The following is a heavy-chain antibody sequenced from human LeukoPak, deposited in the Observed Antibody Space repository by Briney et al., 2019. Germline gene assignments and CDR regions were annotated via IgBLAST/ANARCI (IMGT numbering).Heavy chain of an antibody. CDR3: AKSMIRGVNDAFDI. J-gene: IGHJ3*02. CDR2: ISVSGYST. CDR1: GFTFSSYG. D-gene: IGHD3-10*01. V-gene: IGHV3-23*01. Sequence: GGSLRLSCAASGFTFSSYGMSWVRQAPGKGLEWVSGISVSGYSTYYADSVKGRFTISRDNSKNTLYLQMNSLRAEDTAVYYCAKSMIRGVNDAFDIWGQGTMVTVSS.